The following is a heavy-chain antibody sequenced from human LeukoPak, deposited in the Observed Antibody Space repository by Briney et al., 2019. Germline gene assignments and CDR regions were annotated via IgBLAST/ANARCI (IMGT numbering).Heavy chain of an antibody. Sequence: GGSLRLSCKGSGDTFSDCAVTWFRQTPGKGLEWVSFVRTKTHGGAPETAASVRGRFNVSRDDSAGIAYLQMTSLRTEDTAMYYCARVNFRDYRGYTWFEPWGQGTLVTVSS. D-gene: IGHD3-10*01. V-gene: IGHV3-49*03. CDR3: ARVNFRDYRGYTWFEP. CDR2: VRTKTHGGAP. CDR1: GDTFSDCA. J-gene: IGHJ5*02.